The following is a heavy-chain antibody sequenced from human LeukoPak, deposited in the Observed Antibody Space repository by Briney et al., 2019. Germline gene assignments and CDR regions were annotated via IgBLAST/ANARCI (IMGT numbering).Heavy chain of an antibody. CDR3: TKIREGDYYGMDV. CDR1: GFTLTYAW. J-gene: IGHJ6*02. Sequence: KPGGSLRLSCAASGFTLTYAWMSWVRQAPGQGLEWVGRIKNKPDGGTTDYAAPVKGRFTISRDDSKNTLFLQMNSLTTEDTAAYYCTKIREGDYYGMDVWGQGTTVTVSS. D-gene: IGHD1-26*01. V-gene: IGHV3-15*01. CDR2: IKNKPDGGTT.